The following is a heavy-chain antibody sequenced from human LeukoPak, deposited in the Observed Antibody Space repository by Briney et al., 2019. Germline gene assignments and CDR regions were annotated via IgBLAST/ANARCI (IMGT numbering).Heavy chain of an antibody. V-gene: IGHV3-9*01. CDR2: ISWNSGSI. D-gene: IGHD1-26*01. Sequence: GGSLRLSCAASGFTFDDYAMHWVRQAPGKGPEWVSGISWNSGSIGYADSVKGRFTISRDNAKNSLYLQMNSLRAEDTALYYCAKDISGSYYRYFDYWGQGTLVTVSS. J-gene: IGHJ4*02. CDR3: AKDISGSYYRYFDY. CDR1: GFTFDDYA.